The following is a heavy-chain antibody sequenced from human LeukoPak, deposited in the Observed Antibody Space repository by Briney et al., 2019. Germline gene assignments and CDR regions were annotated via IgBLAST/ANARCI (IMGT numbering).Heavy chain of an antibody. CDR2: INPNSGGT. J-gene: IGHJ5*02. CDR3: ARDFYTGPRFDP. V-gene: IGHV1-2*02. D-gene: IGHD1-1*01. CDR1: GYTFTGYY. Sequence: ASVKVSCKASGYTFTGYYMHWVRQAPGQGLEWMGWINPNSGGTNYAQKFQGRVTMTRDTSISTAYMELSRLRSDDTAVYYYARDFYTGPRFDPWGQGTLVTVSS.